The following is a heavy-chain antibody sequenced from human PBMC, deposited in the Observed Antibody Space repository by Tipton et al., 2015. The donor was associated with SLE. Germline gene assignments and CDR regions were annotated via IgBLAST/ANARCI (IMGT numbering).Heavy chain of an antibody. CDR3: ANVGYCSGASCFPYYYNYGVDV. Sequence: SLRLSCAASGFSVSNNYMSWVRLAPGKGLEWVSVLYSGGSTYYAGSVKGRFSVSRDNAKNTLYLRMNSLTAEDTAVYYCANVGYCSGASCFPYYYNYGVDVWGQGTTVTVSS. D-gene: IGHD2-15*01. CDR2: LYSGGST. V-gene: IGHV3-53*05. J-gene: IGHJ6*02. CDR1: GFSVSNNY.